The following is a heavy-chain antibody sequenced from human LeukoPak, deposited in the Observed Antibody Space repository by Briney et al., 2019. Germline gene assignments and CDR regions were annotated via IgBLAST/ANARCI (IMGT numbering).Heavy chain of an antibody. J-gene: IGHJ4*02. Sequence: PSQTLSLTCTVSGGSISSGGYYWSWIRQPPGKGLEWIGSIYYSGSTYYNPSLKSRVTISVDTSKNQFSLKLSSVTAADTAIYYCARELPGGGLDYWGQGTLVTVSS. D-gene: IGHD3-16*01. CDR3: ARELPGGGLDY. V-gene: IGHV4-39*02. CDR1: GGSISSGGYY. CDR2: IYYSGST.